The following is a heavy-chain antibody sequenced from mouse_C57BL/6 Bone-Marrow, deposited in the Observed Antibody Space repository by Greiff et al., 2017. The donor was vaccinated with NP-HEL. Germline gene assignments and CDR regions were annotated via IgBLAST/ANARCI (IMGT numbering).Heavy chain of an antibody. J-gene: IGHJ2*01. Sequence: EVMLVESGGDLVKPGGSLKLSCAASGFTFSSYGMSWVRQTPDKRLEWVATISSGGSYTYYPDSVKGRFTISRDNAKNTLYLQMSSLKSEDTAMYYCARLGPGNYWGQGTTLTVSS. CDR3: ARLGPGNY. CDR1: GFTFSSYG. V-gene: IGHV5-6*01. D-gene: IGHD4-1*01. CDR2: ISSGGSYT.